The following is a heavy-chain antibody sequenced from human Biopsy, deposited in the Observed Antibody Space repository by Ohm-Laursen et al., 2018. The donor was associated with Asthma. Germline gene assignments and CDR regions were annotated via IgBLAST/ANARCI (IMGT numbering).Heavy chain of an antibody. D-gene: IGHD2-21*02. V-gene: IGHV4-59*01. J-gene: IGHJ4*02. Sequence: VTLSLTCTVSGGSIHNFYWSWIRQPPGKGLESIGHVYYSGSTNYNPSLKSRVTISIDASKNQFPLKLTSVTAADTAVYYCARGVERVTGLLDRFDSWGQGTLVTVSS. CDR1: GGSIHNFY. CDR3: ARGVERVTGLLDRFDS. CDR2: VYYSGST.